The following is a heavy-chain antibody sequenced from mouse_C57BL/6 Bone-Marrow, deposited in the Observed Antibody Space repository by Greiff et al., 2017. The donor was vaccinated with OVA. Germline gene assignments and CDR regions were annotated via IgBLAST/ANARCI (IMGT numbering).Heavy chain of an antibody. CDR3: AIYGSSYYFDY. J-gene: IGHJ2*01. V-gene: IGHV1-64*01. D-gene: IGHD1-1*01. CDR2: IHPNSGST. CDR1: GYTFTSYW. Sequence: QVQLQQPWAELVKPGASVKLSCKASGYTFTSYWMHWVKQRPGQGLEWIGMIHPNSGSTNYNEKFKSKATLTVDKSSSTAYLQLSSLTSEDSAVYYCAIYGSSYYFDYWGQGTTLTVSS.